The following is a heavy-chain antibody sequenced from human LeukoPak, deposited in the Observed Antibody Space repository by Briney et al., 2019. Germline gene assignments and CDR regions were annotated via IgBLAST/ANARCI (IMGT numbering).Heavy chain of an antibody. CDR3: ARGYNSGSYHMDV. CDR2: IIPIFGTA. D-gene: IGHD1-26*01. Sequence: ASVKVSCKASGGTFSSYAISWVRQAPGQGLGWVGGIIPIFGTANYAQKFQGRVTITTDESTSTAYMELSSLRSEDTAVYYCARGYNSGSYHMDVWGKGTTVTVSS. J-gene: IGHJ6*03. V-gene: IGHV1-69*05. CDR1: GGTFSSYA.